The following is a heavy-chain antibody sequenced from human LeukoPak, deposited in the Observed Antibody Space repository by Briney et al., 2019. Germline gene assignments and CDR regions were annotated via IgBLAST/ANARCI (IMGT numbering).Heavy chain of an antibody. V-gene: IGHV4-59*01. CDR3: ARAGDGYNLDAFDI. CDR2: IYYSGST. CDR1: GGSISSYY. D-gene: IGHD5-24*01. Sequence: SETLSLTCTVSGGSISSYYWSWIRQPPGKGLEWIGYIYYSGSTNYNPSLKSRVTISVDTSKNQFSLKLSSVTAADTAVYYCARAGDGYNLDAFDIWGRGTMVTVSS. J-gene: IGHJ3*02.